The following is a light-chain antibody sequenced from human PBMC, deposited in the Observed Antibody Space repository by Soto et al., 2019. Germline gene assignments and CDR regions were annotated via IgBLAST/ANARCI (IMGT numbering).Light chain of an antibody. J-gene: IGKJ4*01. CDR1: QSVLFTSNNKNY. CDR2: WAA. Sequence: DIVMTQSPDSLAVSLGERATINCESSQSVLFTSNNKNYLAWYQQNPGQPPKLLLSWAAARESVVPERFSGSGAGTLFTLSISRLQTEDVADYAVQQYYTIPLSVGGGTKGEIK. V-gene: IGKV4-1*01. CDR3: QQYYTIPLS.